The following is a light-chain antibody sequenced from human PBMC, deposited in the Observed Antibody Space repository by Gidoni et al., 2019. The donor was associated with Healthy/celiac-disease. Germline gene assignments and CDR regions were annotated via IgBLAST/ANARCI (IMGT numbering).Light chain of an antibody. V-gene: IGKV1-6*01. CDR3: LQDYNYPYT. J-gene: IGKJ2*01. CDR1: QGIRND. Sequence: AIQMTPSPSSLSASVGDRVTITRRASQGIRNDLGWYQQKPGKAPKLLIYAASSLQSGVPSRFSGSGSGTDFTLTISSLQPEDFATYYCLQDYNYPYTFGQXTKLEIK. CDR2: AAS.